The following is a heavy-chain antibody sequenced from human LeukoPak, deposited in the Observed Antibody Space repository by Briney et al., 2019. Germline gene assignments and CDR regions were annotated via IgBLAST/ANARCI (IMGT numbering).Heavy chain of an antibody. V-gene: IGHV4-4*02. D-gene: IGHD1/OR15-1a*01. CDR3: ARQKWEQQGRDYYFNGLDV. J-gene: IGHJ6*02. Sequence: TSETLSLTCSVSIGSISSSKWWSRVRQSPVKGLEWIGEIYLYGTTNYNPSFTSRVTMSVDRSRNQFSLKLTSVTAADTAVYYCARQKWEQQGRDYYFNGLDVWGPGTTVIVSS. CDR2: IYLYGTT. CDR1: IGSISSSKW.